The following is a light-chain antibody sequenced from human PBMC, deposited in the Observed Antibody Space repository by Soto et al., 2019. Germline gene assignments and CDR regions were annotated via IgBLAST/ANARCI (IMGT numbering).Light chain of an antibody. CDR1: QRVDSY. CDR3: QQNYTSVAT. CDR2: AAS. Sequence: DIQVTQSPSSLSASVGDSVTLSCQTSQRVDSYIHWYQHQAGKAPKLLIYAASTLQDGVSSRFSGGGSGTDCSLIITRLQPEDSATYYCQQNYTSVATFGQGTKV. J-gene: IGKJ1*01. V-gene: IGKV1-39*01.